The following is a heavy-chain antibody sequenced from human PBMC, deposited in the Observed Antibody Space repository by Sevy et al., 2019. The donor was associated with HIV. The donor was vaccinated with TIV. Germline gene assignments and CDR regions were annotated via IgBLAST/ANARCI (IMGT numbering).Heavy chain of an antibody. V-gene: IGHV3-11*01. D-gene: IGHD4-17*01. CDR1: GFSISDYY. CDR3: ARDHLKDGDLGDYHYYAMDV. CDR2: ISSTADSI. Sequence: GGSLRLPCAASGFSISDYYMSWIRQAPGKGPQWISYISSTADSIYYADSVKGRFTISRDNAKNSLYLQMNSLTVEDTALYYCARDHLKDGDLGDYHYYAMDVWGRGTTVTVSS. J-gene: IGHJ6*02.